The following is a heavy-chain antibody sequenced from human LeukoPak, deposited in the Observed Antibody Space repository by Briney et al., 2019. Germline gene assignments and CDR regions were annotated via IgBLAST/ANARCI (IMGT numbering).Heavy chain of an antibody. J-gene: IGHJ4*02. CDR2: IYYTGTT. CDR1: GGSINNYY. D-gene: IGHD3-3*01. CDR3: ARRPSVPSIFGVVPPDFDY. Sequence: PSETLSLTCTVSGGSINNYYWSWVRQSPGKGLEWIGYIYYTGTTNYNPSLKSRVTISVDTSKNQFSLKVTSVTAADTAVYYCARRPSVPSIFGVVPPDFDYWGQGTLVTVSS. V-gene: IGHV4-59*08.